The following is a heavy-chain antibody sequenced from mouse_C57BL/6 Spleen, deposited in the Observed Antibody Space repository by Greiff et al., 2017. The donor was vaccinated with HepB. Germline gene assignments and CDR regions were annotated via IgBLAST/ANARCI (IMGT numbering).Heavy chain of an antibody. CDR3: ARGLRIAY. CDR2: ISYDGSN. J-gene: IGHJ3*01. Sequence: VQLKESGPGLVKPSQSLSLTCSVTGYSITSGYYWNWIRQFPGNKLEWMGYISYDGSNNYNPSLKNRISITRDTSKNQFFLKLNSVTTEDTATYYCARGLRIAYWGQGTLVTVSA. V-gene: IGHV3-6*01. CDR1: GYSITSGYY. D-gene: IGHD2-4*01.